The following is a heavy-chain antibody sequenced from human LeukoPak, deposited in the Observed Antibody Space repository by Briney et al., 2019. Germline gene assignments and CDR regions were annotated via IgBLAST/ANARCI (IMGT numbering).Heavy chain of an antibody. CDR3: AGLLLGYCSGGGCYREGFDY. D-gene: IGHD2-15*01. CDR2: INHSGST. V-gene: IGHV4-34*01. Sequence: PSETLSLTCAVYGGSFSGYYWSWIRQPPGKGLEWIGEINHSGSTNYNPSLKSRVTISVDTSKNQFSLKLSSVTAADTAVYYCAGLLLGYCSGGGCYREGFDYWGQGTLVTVSS. J-gene: IGHJ4*02. CDR1: GGSFSGYY.